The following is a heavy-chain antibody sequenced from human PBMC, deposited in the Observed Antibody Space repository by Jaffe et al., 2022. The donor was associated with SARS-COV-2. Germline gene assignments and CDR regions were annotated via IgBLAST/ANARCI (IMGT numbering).Heavy chain of an antibody. V-gene: IGHV3-30-3*01. Sequence: QVQLVESGGGVVQPGRSLRLSCAASGFTFSSYAMHWVRQAPGKGLEWVAVISYDGSNKYYADSVKGRFTISRDNSKNTLYLQMNSLRAEDTAVYYCARDERIMITFGGVIGDWGQGTLVTVSS. J-gene: IGHJ4*02. D-gene: IGHD3-16*02. CDR1: GFTFSSYA. CDR2: ISYDGSNK. CDR3: ARDERIMITFGGVIGD.